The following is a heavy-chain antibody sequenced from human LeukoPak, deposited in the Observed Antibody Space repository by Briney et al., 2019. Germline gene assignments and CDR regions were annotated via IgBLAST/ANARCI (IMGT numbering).Heavy chain of an antibody. CDR2: IYSSGGA. V-gene: IGHV4-4*07. CDR3: ARDVRYASGWSTPES. D-gene: IGHD6-19*01. CDR1: GGSIMNHY. J-gene: IGHJ5*02. Sequence: PSETLSLTCTVSGGSIMNHYWSWIRQPAGKGLEWIGRIYSSGGANYSPSLKNRVSMSIDTSNNHFSLNLTSVTAADTALYFCARDVRYASGWSTPESWGQGTLVTVSS.